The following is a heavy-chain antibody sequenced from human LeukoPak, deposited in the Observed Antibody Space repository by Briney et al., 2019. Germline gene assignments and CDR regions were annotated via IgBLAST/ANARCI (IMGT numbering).Heavy chain of an antibody. CDR2: ISGSGGST. Sequence: GGSLRLSCVASGFTFSNFAMIWVRQTLGKGLEWVSGISGSGGSTYYADSVKGRFTISRDNYKNTQYLQMNRLRADTTAVYYSAKAIRRGFDSTNGYFQHWGQGTLVTVSS. V-gene: IGHV3-23*01. D-gene: IGHD2-2*01. CDR3: AKAIRRGFDSTNGYFQH. CDR1: GFTFSNFA. J-gene: IGHJ1*01.